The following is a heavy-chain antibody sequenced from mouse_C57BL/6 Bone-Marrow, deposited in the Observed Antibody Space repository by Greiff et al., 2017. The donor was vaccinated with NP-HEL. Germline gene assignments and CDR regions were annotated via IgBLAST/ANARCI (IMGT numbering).Heavy chain of an antibody. J-gene: IGHJ1*03. D-gene: IGHD2-4*01. CDR2: IWTGGGT. Sequence: VQLQQSGPGLVAPSQSLSITCTVSGFSLTSYAISWVRQPPGKGLEWLGVIWTGGGTNYNSALKSRLSISKDNSKSQVFLKMNSLQTEDTARYYCDRTYYDYGWYFDVWGTGTTGTVSA. CDR3: DRTYYDYGWYFDV. CDR1: GFSLTSYA. V-gene: IGHV2-9-1*01.